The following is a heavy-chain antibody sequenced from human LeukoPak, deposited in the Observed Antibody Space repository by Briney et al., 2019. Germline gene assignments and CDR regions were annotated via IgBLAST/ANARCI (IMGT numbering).Heavy chain of an antibody. J-gene: IGHJ4*02. CDR3: ASTHYYGSMYYDY. CDR2: IYYSGST. D-gene: IGHD3-10*01. Sequence: SETLSLTCAVYGGSFIGFHWNWIRQPPGKGLEWIGYIYYSGSTNYNPSLKSRVTISVDTSKNQFSLKLSSVTAADTAVYYCASTHYYGSMYYDYWGQGTLVTVSS. V-gene: IGHV4-59*01. CDR1: GGSFIGFH.